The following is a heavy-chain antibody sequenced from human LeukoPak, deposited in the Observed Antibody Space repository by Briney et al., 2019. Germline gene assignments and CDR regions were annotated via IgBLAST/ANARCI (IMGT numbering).Heavy chain of an antibody. J-gene: IGHJ4*02. CDR2: IIPIFGTA. Sequence: SVKVSFKASGGTFTSYAISWVRQAPGQGGEWMGRIIPIFGTANYAQKFQGRVTITTDESTSTAYMELSSLRSEDTAVYYCARDDYSPLEYWGQGTLVTVSS. CDR3: ARDDYSPLEY. CDR1: GGTFTSYA. V-gene: IGHV1-69*05. D-gene: IGHD4-11*01.